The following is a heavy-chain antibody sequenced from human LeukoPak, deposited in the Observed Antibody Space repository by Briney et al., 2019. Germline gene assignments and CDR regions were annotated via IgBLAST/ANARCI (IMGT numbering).Heavy chain of an antibody. J-gene: IGHJ3*02. CDR2: ISNSGSSI. D-gene: IGHD6-25*01. CDR1: GFTFSDYY. V-gene: IGHV3-11*01. CDR3: ARKKRSFDI. Sequence: GGSLRLSCAASGFTFSDYYMTWIRQTPGKGLEWISYISNSGSSIYYTGSAKGRFTISRDNAKNSLYLQMNSLRAEDSVVYYCARKKRSFDIWGQGTVVTVSS.